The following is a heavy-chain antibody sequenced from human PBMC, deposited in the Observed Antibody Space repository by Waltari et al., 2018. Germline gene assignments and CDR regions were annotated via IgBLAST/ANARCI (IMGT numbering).Heavy chain of an antibody. V-gene: IGHV3-7*01. CDR3: TTLARGESGDY. D-gene: IGHD3-10*01. CDR2: IIPDGSQK. Sequence: EVQLVESGGGLVQPGGSLSLSGAASGLTFSTNWMKWIRQAPGKGLEWVANIIPDGSQKFYVDSVKGRFTVSRDNAQNSLYLQMNNLRAEDTAVYYCTTLARGESGDYWGQGTLVTVSS. J-gene: IGHJ4*02. CDR1: GLTFSTNW.